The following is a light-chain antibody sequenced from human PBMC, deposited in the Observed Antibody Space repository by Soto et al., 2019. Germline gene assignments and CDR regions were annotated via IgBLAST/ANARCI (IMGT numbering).Light chain of an antibody. Sequence: ETVMTQSPATLSVSPGERPTLSCRASQSVSSNLAWYQQKPGQAPRLLIYDASTRATGIPARFSGSGSGTELTLTISSLQSEDFAVYYSQQDNTWPLTFGPGTKVDIK. V-gene: IGKV3-15*01. CDR3: QQDNTWPLT. CDR2: DAS. CDR1: QSVSSN. J-gene: IGKJ3*01.